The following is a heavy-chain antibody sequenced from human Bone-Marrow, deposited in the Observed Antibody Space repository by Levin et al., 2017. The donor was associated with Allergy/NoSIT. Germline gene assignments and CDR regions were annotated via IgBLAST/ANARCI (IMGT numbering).Heavy chain of an antibody. J-gene: IGHJ6*02. Sequence: PGGSLRLSCAASGFTFSNAWMSWVRQAPGKGLEWVGRIKSKTDGGTTDYAAPVKGRFTISRDDSKNTLYLQMNSLKTEDTAVYYSLYCSSTSCPPYYYYGMDVWGQGTTVTVSS. D-gene: IGHD2-2*01. CDR1: GFTFSNAW. CDR3: LYCSSTSCPPYYYYGMDV. CDR2: IKSKTDGGTT. V-gene: IGHV3-15*01.